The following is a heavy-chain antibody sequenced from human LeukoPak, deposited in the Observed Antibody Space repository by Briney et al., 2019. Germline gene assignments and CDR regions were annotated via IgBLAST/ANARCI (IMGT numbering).Heavy chain of an antibody. V-gene: IGHV3-23*01. CDR3: VKRYCSSTSCYFDYFDY. D-gene: IGHD2-2*01. Sequence: GGSLRLSCAASGFTFSSYAMSWVRQAPGKGLEWVSAISGSGGSTYYADSVKGRFTISRDNSKNTLYLQMNSLRAEDTAVYYCVKRYCSSTSCYFDYFDYWGQGTLVTVSS. CDR2: ISGSGGST. J-gene: IGHJ4*02. CDR1: GFTFSSYA.